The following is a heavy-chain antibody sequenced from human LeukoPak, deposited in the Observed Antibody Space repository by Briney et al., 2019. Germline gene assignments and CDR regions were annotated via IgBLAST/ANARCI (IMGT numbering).Heavy chain of an antibody. CDR2: IYYSGST. CDR3: ARHGGEITLVRGVINWFDP. Sequence: SETLSLTCTVSGGSISTYYWSWIRQPPGKGLEWIGFIYYSGSTNYNPSLKSRVIMSVDTSKNQFSLKLTSVTAADTAVYYCARHGGEITLVRGVINWFDPWGQGTPVTVSS. V-gene: IGHV4-59*08. D-gene: IGHD3-10*01. J-gene: IGHJ5*02. CDR1: GGSISTYY.